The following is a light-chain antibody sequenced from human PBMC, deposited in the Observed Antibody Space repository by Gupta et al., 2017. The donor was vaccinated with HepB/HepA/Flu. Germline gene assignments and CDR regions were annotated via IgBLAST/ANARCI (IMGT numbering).Light chain of an antibody. CDR3: RQDKHSPRT. J-gene: IGKJ1*01. Sequence: QSPLTLPGTVGQPASLSRRSSHRLVYSDGNTYLNWFQQRPGQSPRRPSYKVSNRDSGVTDRGSGGGSGTDFTLKISRVEADDVGVYYCRQDKHSPRTFGQGTKVEIK. CDR2: KVS. CDR1: HRLVYSDGNTY. V-gene: IGKV2-30*01.